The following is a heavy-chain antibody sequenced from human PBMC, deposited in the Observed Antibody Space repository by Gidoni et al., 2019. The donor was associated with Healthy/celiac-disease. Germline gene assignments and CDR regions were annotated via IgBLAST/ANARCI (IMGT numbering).Heavy chain of an antibody. Sequence: QVQLAESGGGVVQPGRSRSRSCAAPGFTLSSYAMHWVRQAPGKGLEWVAVISYDGSNKYYADSVKGRFTISRDNSKNTLYLQMNSLRAEDTAVYYCAAFDSGMDVWGQGTTVTVSS. CDR1: GFTLSSYA. CDR3: AAFDSGMDV. V-gene: IGHV3-30-3*01. D-gene: IGHD3-9*01. CDR2: ISYDGSNK. J-gene: IGHJ6*02.